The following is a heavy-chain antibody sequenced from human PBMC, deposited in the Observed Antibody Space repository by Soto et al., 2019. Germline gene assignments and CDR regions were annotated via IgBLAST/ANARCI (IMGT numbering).Heavy chain of an antibody. D-gene: IGHD3-10*01. Sequence: QVQLQESGPRLVKPSETLTLKCTVSGGSVSSDKYLWGWIRQPPGKGLEWVASIRYGGATSGTTFYNPSLGGRLTISLDTSADQVSLRLTSVTATDPAVYYCARHDDHRSPPLGFHIWGQGTLVTVSS. CDR2: IRYGGATSGTT. V-gene: IGHV4-39*01. CDR3: ARHDDHRSPPLGFHI. J-gene: IGHJ3*02. CDR1: GGSVSSDKYL.